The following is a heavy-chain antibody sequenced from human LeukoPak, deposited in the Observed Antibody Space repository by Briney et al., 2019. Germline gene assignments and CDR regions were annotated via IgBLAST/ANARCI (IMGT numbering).Heavy chain of an antibody. V-gene: IGHV3-23*01. D-gene: IGHD3-3*01. CDR3: AKPSPPYYDFWSGYSAFDY. Sequence: GGSLRLSCAASGFTFSSYAMSWVRQTPGKGLEWVSAISGSGGSTYYADSVKGRLTISRDNSKNTLYLQMNSLRAEDTAVYYCAKPSPPYYDFWSGYSAFDYWGQGTLVTVSS. J-gene: IGHJ4*02. CDR1: GFTFSSYA. CDR2: ISGSGGST.